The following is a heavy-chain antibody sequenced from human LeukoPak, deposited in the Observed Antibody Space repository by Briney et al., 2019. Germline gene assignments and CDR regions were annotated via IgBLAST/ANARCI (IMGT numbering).Heavy chain of an antibody. CDR3: ASDRIRTFGMDV. D-gene: IGHD1-14*01. V-gene: IGHV3-7*01. CDR2: IKLDVSET. J-gene: IGHJ6*02. CDR1: GFTFSSYW. Sequence: GGSLRLSCAASGFTFSSYWMTWVRQAPGKGLEWVANIKLDVSETYYVDSVRGRFTISRDNTKNSLYLQMNSLRAEDTAVYYCASDRIRTFGMDVWGQGTTVTVSS.